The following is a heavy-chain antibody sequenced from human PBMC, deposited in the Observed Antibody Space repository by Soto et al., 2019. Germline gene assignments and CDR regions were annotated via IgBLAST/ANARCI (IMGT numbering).Heavy chain of an antibody. CDR3: VRGGIAGNWFDP. D-gene: IGHD6-13*01. Sequence: QVQLQESGPGLVKPSQTLSLTCSVSGGSITSGGFYWSWIRQHPEKGLEWIACIFHSGSTDFNPSLKGRIIISADTSKNQFSLKLTSVTAADTAVYYCVRGGIAGNWFDPWGQGTLVTVSS. J-gene: IGHJ5*02. V-gene: IGHV4-31*03. CDR1: GGSITSGGFY. CDR2: IFHSGST.